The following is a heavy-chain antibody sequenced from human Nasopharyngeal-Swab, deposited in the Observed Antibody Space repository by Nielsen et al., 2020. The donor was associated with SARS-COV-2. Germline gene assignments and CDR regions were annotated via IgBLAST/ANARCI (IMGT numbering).Heavy chain of an antibody. CDR3: ARFPRYDLYSFQSEYFQN. CDR2: ISGGGGST. CDR1: GFTFRNYA. D-gene: IGHD3-3*01. V-gene: IGHV3-23*01. J-gene: IGHJ1*01. Sequence: GGSLRLSCAASGFTFRNYAMGWVRQAPGKGLEWVSGISGGGGSTYYADSVKGRFTISRDNYNSKNTVDLQMNSLRAEDTAVYYCARFPRYDLYSFQSEYFQNWGQGTLGTVSS.